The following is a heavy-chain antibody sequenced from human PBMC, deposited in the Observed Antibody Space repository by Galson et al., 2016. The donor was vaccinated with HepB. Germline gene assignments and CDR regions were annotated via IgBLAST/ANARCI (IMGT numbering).Heavy chain of an antibody. J-gene: IGHJ4*02. CDR1: GFTFSRYR. CDR3: ARIAADGSTFDY. CDR2: INQDGSVE. D-gene: IGHD6-13*01. Sequence: SLRLSCAASGFTFSRYRMNWVRQTPGKGLEWVANINQDGSVEKYADSVRGRFTVFKDNAKNSVYLQLNSLSADDTAMFYCARIAADGSTFDYWGQGTLVTVSS. V-gene: IGHV3-7*03.